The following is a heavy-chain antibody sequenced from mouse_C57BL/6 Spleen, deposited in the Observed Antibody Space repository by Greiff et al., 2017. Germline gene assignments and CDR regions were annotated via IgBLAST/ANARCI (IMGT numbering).Heavy chain of an antibody. CDR2: IYPGGGYT. CDR3: AKLGPRDDFDY. CDR1: GYTFTNYW. J-gene: IGHJ2*01. Sequence: VQLQESGAELVRPGTSVKMSCKASGYTFTNYWIGWAKQRPGHGLEWIGDIYPGGGYTNYNEKFKGKATLTADKSSSTAYMQFSSLTSEDSAIYYCAKLGPRDDFDYWGQGTTLTVSS. D-gene: IGHD4-1*01. V-gene: IGHV1-63*01.